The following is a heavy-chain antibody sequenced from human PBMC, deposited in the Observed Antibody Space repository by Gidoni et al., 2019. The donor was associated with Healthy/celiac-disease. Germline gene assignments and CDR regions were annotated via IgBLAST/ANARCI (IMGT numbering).Heavy chain of an antibody. CDR3: ARNAGEKYADYWYFDL. D-gene: IGHD3-10*01. Sequence: EVQLVESGGGLIQPGGSLRLSCAASGFTVSSNYMGWVRQAPGKGLEWVSVIYSGGSTYYADSVKGRFTISRDNSKNTLYLQMNSLRAEDTAVYYCARNAGEKYADYWYFDLWGRGTLVTVSS. J-gene: IGHJ2*01. V-gene: IGHV3-53*01. CDR1: GFTVSSNY. CDR2: IYSGGST.